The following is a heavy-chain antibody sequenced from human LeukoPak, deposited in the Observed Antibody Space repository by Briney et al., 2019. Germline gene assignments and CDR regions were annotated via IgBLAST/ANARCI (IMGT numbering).Heavy chain of an antibody. Sequence: GASAKVSCKASGYTFTGYYMHWVRQAPGQGLEWMGWINPNSGGTNYAQKFQGRVTMTRDTSISTAYMELSRLRFDDTAVYYCARSPGYSSTPASYWGQGTLVTVSS. CDR1: GYTFTGYY. CDR3: ARSPGYSSTPASY. CDR2: INPNSGGT. D-gene: IGHD6-13*01. J-gene: IGHJ4*02. V-gene: IGHV1-2*02.